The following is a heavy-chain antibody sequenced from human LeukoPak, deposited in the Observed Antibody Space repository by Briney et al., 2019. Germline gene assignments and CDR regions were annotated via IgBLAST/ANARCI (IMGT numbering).Heavy chain of an antibody. CDR2: ISGSGGST. D-gene: IGHD3-10*01. CDR3: AKTYGSGSYYRLRNYYFDY. J-gene: IGHJ4*02. V-gene: IGHV3-23*01. Sequence: PGGSLRLSCAASGFTFSSYAMSRVRQAPGKGLEWVSAISGSGGSTYYADSVKGRFTISRDNSKNTLYLQMNSLRAEDTAVYYCAKTYGSGSYYRLRNYYFDYWGQGTLVTVSS. CDR1: GFTFSSYA.